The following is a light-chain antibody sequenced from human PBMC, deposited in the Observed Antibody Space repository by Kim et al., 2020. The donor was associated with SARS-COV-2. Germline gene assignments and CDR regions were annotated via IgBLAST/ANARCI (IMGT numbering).Light chain of an antibody. CDR2: YDS. Sequence: PGKTAGNTCGGNNIGSKSVHWYQQKPGQAPVLVIYYDSDRPSGIPERFSGSNSGNTATLTISRVEAGDEADYYCQVWDSSSDHPVFGGGTQLTVL. V-gene: IGLV3-21*04. CDR1: NIGSKS. J-gene: IGLJ2*01. CDR3: QVWDSSSDHPV.